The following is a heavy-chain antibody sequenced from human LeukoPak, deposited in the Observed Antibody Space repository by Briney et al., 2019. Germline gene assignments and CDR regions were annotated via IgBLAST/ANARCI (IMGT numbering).Heavy chain of an antibody. D-gene: IGHD5-18*01. CDR2: INHSGST. CDR3: ARSKTRGYSYGYPPGALDI. Sequence: PSETLSLTCAVYGGSFSGYYWSWIRQPPGKGLEWIGEINHSGSTNYNPSLKSRVTISVDTSKNQFSLKLSSVTAADTAVYYCARSKTRGYSYGYPPGALDIWGQGTMVTVSS. V-gene: IGHV4-34*01. J-gene: IGHJ3*02. CDR1: GGSFSGYY.